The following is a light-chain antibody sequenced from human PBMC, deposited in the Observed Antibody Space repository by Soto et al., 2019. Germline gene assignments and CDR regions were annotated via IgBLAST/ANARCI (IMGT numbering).Light chain of an antibody. CDR2: AAS. J-gene: IGKJ1*01. CDR1: QNVSTS. V-gene: IGKV1-39*01. CDR3: QQSYITPVT. Sequence: DIQLTQSASTLSASLGDSVTITCGASQNVSTSLAWYQHKPGRAPKLLIYAASSLQSGVPSRFSGSGYGTDFNLTISSLQTEDLATYYCQQSYITPVTFGQGTKVDIK.